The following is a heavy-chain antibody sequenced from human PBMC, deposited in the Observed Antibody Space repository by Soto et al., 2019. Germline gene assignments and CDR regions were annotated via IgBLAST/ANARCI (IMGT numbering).Heavy chain of an antibody. D-gene: IGHD3-10*01. Sequence: PGGSLRLSCAASGFAFSSHPMSWVRQAPEKGLGWVAGISDGGDLAYNADSVRGRFTISRDNSRNTLYLQMNSLRAEDTAVYYCARRVIGSSRAFDIWGQGTMVTVS. CDR3: ARRVIGSSRAFDI. CDR1: GFAFSSHP. V-gene: IGHV3-23*01. J-gene: IGHJ3*02. CDR2: ISDGGDLA.